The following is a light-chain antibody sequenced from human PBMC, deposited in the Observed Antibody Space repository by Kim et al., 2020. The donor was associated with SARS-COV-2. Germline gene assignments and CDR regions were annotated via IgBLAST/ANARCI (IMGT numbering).Light chain of an antibody. J-gene: IGKJ2*01. CDR2: GAS. CDR3: QQYGSSPYT. Sequence: EIVLTQSPGTLSLSPGERATLSCRASQSVSSNYLAWYQQKPAQAPRLLIYGASSRATGIPDRFSGSGSGTDFTLTISRLEPEDFTVYYCQQYGSSPYTFGQGPKLEI. V-gene: IGKV3-20*01. CDR1: QSVSSNY.